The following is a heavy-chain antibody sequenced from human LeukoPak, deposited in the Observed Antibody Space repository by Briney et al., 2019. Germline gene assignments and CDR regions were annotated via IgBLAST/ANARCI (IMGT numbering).Heavy chain of an antibody. CDR1: GFTFSSYW. CDR2: INGDGSNI. Sequence: GGSLRLSCVASGFTFSSYWMHWVRQDPRKGLVWVSRINGDGSNINYADSVRGRFTISRDNAKNTLYLQMNTLGVEDTAVYYCARDLMDYDVSTGLHHYYMDVWGQGTTVTVSS. V-gene: IGHV3-74*01. CDR3: ARDLMDYDVSTGLHHYYMDV. D-gene: IGHD3-9*01. J-gene: IGHJ6*02.